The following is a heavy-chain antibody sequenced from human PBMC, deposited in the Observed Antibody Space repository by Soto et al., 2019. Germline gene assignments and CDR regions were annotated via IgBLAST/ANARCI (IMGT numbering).Heavy chain of an antibody. Sequence: NPSETLSLTCIVSGGSISSDDYYWSWFRRPPGKGLQWIGYTYDGGNIYYNPTLKSRVTISVDTSKNQFSLNLSSVTAADTAVYYCARGFGSGFWSGYSCLEWFDPWGQGTLVTVSS. D-gene: IGHD3-3*01. J-gene: IGHJ5*02. V-gene: IGHV4-30-4*01. CDR1: GGSISSDDYY. CDR2: TYDGGNI. CDR3: ARGFGSGFWSGYSCLEWFDP.